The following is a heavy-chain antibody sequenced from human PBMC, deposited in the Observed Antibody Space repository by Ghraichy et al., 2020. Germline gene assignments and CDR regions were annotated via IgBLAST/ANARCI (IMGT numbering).Heavy chain of an antibody. CDR1: GFTFSNYW. J-gene: IGHJ4*02. CDR2: IKQDGSIV. V-gene: IGHV3-7*01. D-gene: IGHD2-2*01. Sequence: GGSLRLSFAASGFTFSNYWMSWVRQAPGEGLEWVANIKQDGSIVYYVDSLKGRFTISRDNAKNSVYLQINSLRVEDTAVYYCARIGFSSSSFDHWGQGALVTVSS. CDR3: ARIGFSSSSFDH.